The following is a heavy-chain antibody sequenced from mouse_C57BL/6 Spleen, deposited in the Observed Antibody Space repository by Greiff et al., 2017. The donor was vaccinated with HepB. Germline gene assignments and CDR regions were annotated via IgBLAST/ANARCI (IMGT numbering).Heavy chain of an antibody. CDR2: IYPGDGDT. CDR1: GYAFSSSW. D-gene: IGHD3-3*01. CDR3: ARGGDEAY. J-gene: IGHJ3*01. Sequence: VKLQESGPELVKPGASVKISCKASGYAFSSSWMNWVKQRPGKGLEWIGRIYPGDGDTNYNGKFKGKATLTADKTSSTAYMQLSSLTSEDSAVYFCARGGDEAYWGQGTLVTVSA. V-gene: IGHV1-82*01.